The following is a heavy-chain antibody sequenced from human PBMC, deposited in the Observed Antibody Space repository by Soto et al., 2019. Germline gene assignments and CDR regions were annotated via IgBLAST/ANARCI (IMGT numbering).Heavy chain of an antibody. CDR1: GFTFSSYA. Sequence: EVQLLESGGGLVQPGGSLRLSCAASGFTFSSYAMSWVRQAPGKGLEWVSAISGSGGSTYYADSVKGRFTISRDNSKNTLYLQMNSLRAEDTAVYYCARATYYYGSGSYWGDYWGQGTLVTVSS. D-gene: IGHD3-10*01. V-gene: IGHV3-23*01. J-gene: IGHJ4*02. CDR2: ISGSGGST. CDR3: ARATYYYGSGSYWGDY.